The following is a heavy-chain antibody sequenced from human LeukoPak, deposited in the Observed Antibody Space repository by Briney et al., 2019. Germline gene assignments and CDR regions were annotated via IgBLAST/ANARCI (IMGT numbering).Heavy chain of an antibody. Sequence: SETLSLTCTVSNGSISGSGYYWGWIRQPPGKGLEWIGSIYYSGTTYYNPSLESRITISVDTSKNQFSLKVRSVTAADTAAYYCGGPNYYYMDVWGKGTMVTVSS. J-gene: IGHJ6*03. CDR3: GGPNYYYMDV. CDR1: NGSISGSGYY. CDR2: IYYSGTT. V-gene: IGHV4-39*01.